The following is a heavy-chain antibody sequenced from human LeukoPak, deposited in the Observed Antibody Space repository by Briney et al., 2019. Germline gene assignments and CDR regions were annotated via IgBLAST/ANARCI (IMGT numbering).Heavy chain of an antibody. CDR3: ARSRGTGTAFDY. D-gene: IGHD1-1*01. CDR2: ISSSSSYI. J-gene: IGHJ4*02. V-gene: IGHV3-21*01. Sequence: GGSLRLSCAASGFTFSSYSMNWVRQAPGKGLEWVSSISSSSSYIYYADSVKGRFTISRDNAKNSLYLQMNSLRAKDTAVYYCARSRGTGTAFDYWGQGTLVTVSS. CDR1: GFTFSSYS.